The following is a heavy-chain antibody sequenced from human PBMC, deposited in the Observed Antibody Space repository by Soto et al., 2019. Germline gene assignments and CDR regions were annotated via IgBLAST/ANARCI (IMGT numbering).Heavy chain of an antibody. J-gene: IGHJ1*01. D-gene: IGHD6-13*01. CDR1: GYSFTSYW. CDR2: IDPSDSYT. V-gene: IGHV5-10-1*01. Sequence: RGESLKISCKGSGYSFTSYWISWVRQMPGKGLEWMGRIDPSDSYTNYSPSFQGHVTISADKSISTAYLQWSSLKASDTAMYYCARHVGSSWFGRLNEYFQHWGQGTLVTVSS. CDR3: ARHVGSSWFGRLNEYFQH.